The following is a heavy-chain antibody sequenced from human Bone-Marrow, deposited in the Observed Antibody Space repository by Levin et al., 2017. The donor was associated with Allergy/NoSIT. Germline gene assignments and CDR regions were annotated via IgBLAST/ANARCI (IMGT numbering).Heavy chain of an antibody. CDR1: GYTFSNYA. J-gene: IGHJ3*02. D-gene: IGHD3-10*01. CDR3: ARELPYCSGSGSSRPPLDAFDI. V-gene: IGHV7-4-1*02. Sequence: VASVKVSCKASGYTFSNYAMNWVRQAPGQGLEWMGWINTHTGNPTYVQAFTGRFVFSFDTSVSTAYLQISSLKAEDTGVYYCARELPYCSGSGSSRPPLDAFDIWGEGTRVTVSS. CDR2: INTHTGNP.